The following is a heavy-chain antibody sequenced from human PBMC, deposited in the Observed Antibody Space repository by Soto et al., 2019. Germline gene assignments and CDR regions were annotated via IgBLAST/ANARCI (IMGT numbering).Heavy chain of an antibody. CDR2: ISGSGGST. Sequence: ETLSLTCTVSGGSISSGGYYWSWVRQAPGKGLAWVSAISGSGGSTYYADSVKGRFTISRDNSKNTLYLQMSSLRAEDTAVYYCARKLAYCSGGNCYMEGAFDIWGQGTMVTVSS. CDR1: GGSISSGGYY. V-gene: IGHV3-23*01. CDR3: ARKLAYCSGGNCYMEGAFDI. J-gene: IGHJ3*02. D-gene: IGHD2-15*01.